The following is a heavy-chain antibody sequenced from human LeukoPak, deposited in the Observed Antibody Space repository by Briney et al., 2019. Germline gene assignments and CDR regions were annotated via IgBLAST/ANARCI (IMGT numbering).Heavy chain of an antibody. J-gene: IGHJ6*03. CDR1: GGSISSSSYY. D-gene: IGHD3-3*01. V-gene: IGHV4-39*07. CDR2: IYYGGST. CDR3: ASRGFWSGTPHYYYMDV. Sequence: SETLSLTCTVSGGSISSSSYYWGWIRQPPGKGLEWIGSIYYGGSTYYNSSLKSRVTMSVDTSKNQFSLKLSSVTAADTAVYYCASRGFWSGTPHYYYMDVWGKGTTVTVSS.